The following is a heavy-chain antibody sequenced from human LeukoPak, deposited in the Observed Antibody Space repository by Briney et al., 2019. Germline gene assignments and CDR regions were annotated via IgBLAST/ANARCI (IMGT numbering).Heavy chain of an antibody. CDR2: NYYSGST. J-gene: IGHJ4*02. Sequence: SETLSLTCTVSGGSISSYYWSWIRQPPGKGLEWIGYNYYSGSTNYNPSLKSRVTISVDTSKNQFSLKLSSVTAADTAVYYCARDGGDNWYDILTGYSPFDYWGQGTLVTVSS. D-gene: IGHD3-9*01. V-gene: IGHV4-59*12. CDR3: ARDGGDNWYDILTGYSPFDY. CDR1: GGSISSYY.